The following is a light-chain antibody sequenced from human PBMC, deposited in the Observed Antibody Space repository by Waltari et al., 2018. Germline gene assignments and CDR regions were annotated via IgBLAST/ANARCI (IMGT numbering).Light chain of an antibody. CDR1: STTVGGYNF. J-gene: IGLJ1*01. CDR3: LSYSGRSDYV. V-gene: IGLV2-23*02. CDR2: GVS. Sequence: QSALTQPAPVPGSPGQPITISCTGTSTTVGGYNFVPWYRQYPGKAPELMIFGVSERPSGISNRLSGSKSGNTATLTISGLQAEDEADYYCLSYSGRSDYVFGTGTRV.